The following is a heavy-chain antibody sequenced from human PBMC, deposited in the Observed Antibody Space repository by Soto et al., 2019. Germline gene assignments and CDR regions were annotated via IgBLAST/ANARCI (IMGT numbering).Heavy chain of an antibody. CDR2: IIPFYGSS. CDR3: ARDASRVSHYYGLDI. Sequence: QVELMQSGAEVKKPGSSVKVSCTTSGGTLSTHPISWVRQAPGQGLEWMAMIIPFYGSSNHAQKFQGRVTTTVDESTNTVYMTLSSLTSEDTAVYYCARDASRVSHYYGLDIWGQGTTVTVSS. J-gene: IGHJ6*02. CDR1: GGTLSTHP. V-gene: IGHV1-69*18.